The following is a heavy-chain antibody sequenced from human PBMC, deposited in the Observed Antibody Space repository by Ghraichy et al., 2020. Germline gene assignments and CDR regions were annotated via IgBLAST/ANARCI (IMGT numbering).Heavy chain of an antibody. V-gene: IGHV3-23*01. Sequence: GESLNISCAASGFTFSSYAMSWVRQAPGKGLEWVSAISGSGGSTYYADSVKGRFTISRDNSKNTLYLQMNSLRAEDTAVYYCAKTMENTYYYDSSGPDHFDYWGQGTLVTVSS. CDR3: AKTMENTYYYDSSGPDHFDY. CDR2: ISGSGGST. CDR1: GFTFSSYA. J-gene: IGHJ4*02. D-gene: IGHD3-22*01.